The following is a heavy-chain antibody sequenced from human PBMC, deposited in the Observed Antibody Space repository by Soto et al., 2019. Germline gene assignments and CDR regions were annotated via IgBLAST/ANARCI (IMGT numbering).Heavy chain of an antibody. V-gene: IGHV1-18*01. Sequence: GPGAKKPGASVKVSCKASGYTFSRYGISWVRQAPAQGLEWMGWISGYNGDTKYAQKVQGRVTMTIDTSTYTAYMELRSLTSDDTAIYYCAKNGQPPYYYYGMDVWGQGTTVTVSS. CDR1: GYTFSRYG. J-gene: IGHJ6*02. D-gene: IGHD2-8*01. CDR2: ISGYNGDT. CDR3: AKNGQPPYYYYGMDV.